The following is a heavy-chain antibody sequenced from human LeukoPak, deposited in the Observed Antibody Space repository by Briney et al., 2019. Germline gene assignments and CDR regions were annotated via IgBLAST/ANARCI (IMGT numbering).Heavy chain of an antibody. D-gene: IGHD3-22*01. V-gene: IGHV3-33*01. Sequence: GGSLRLSCAASGFTFSNYGIHWVRQAPGKGLEWVAVMWSDGSNKFYADSVKGRFTVSRDNSKNTVYLQMNSLRAEDTAVYYCARGFDTSGHYLFDYWGQGTLITVSS. J-gene: IGHJ4*02. CDR3: ARGFDTSGHYLFDY. CDR1: GFTFSNYG. CDR2: MWSDGSNK.